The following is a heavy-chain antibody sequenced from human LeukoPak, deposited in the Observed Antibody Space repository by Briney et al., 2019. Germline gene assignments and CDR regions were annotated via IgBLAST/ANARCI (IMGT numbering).Heavy chain of an antibody. J-gene: IGHJ4*02. V-gene: IGHV3-30-3*01. D-gene: IGHD6-13*01. CDR3: ARFPGDLGSSPAG. CDR1: GFTFSNAW. Sequence: PGGSLRLSCAASGFTFSNAWVSWVRQAPGKGLEWVAVISYDGSNKYYADSVKGRFTISRDNSKNTLYLQMNSLRAEDMAVYYCARFPGDLGSSPAGWGQGTLVTVSS. CDR2: ISYDGSNK.